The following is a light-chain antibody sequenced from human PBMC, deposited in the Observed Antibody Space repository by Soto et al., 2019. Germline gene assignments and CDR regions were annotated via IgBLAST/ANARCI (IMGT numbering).Light chain of an antibody. CDR2: GAS. CDR3: QQYNNWPPYT. J-gene: IGKJ2*01. Sequence: EIVMTQSAASLSVSPGERATLSFRASQSVSSNLAWYQQKPGQAPRLLIYGASTRATGIPARFSGSGSGTEFTLTISSLQSEDFALYYCQQYNNWPPYTFGQGTKLEIK. CDR1: QSVSSN. V-gene: IGKV3-15*01.